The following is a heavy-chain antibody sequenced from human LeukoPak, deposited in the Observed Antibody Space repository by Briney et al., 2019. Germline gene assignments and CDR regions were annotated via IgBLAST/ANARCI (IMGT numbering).Heavy chain of an antibody. J-gene: IGHJ3*02. CDR3: ARGRYCSGGSCYSNAFDI. D-gene: IGHD2-15*01. CDR1: GESFSGYY. V-gene: IGHV4-34*01. CDR2: INHGGST. Sequence: PSETLSLTCGLYGESFSGYYWSWIPHPPEKGRECIGEINHGGSTNYNPSLKSRVTISVDTSKNQFSLKLSSVTAADTAVYYCARGRYCSGGSCYSNAFDIWGQGTMVTVSS.